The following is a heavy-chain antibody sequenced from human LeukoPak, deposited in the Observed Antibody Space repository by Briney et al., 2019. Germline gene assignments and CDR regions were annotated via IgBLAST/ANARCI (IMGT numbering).Heavy chain of an antibody. CDR2: ISGSGDRT. J-gene: IGHJ4*02. CDR3: AKDPTHYRVWDYYETIGLSY. Sequence: GGTLRLSCAASGFTFSSSGMIWVRQAPGKGLEWVSAISGSGDRTYHADSVKGRFTISRDNSKNTLNLQMNSLRAEDTAVYYCAKDPTHYRVWDYYETIGLSYWGQGTLVTVSS. V-gene: IGHV3-23*01. CDR1: GFTFSSSG. D-gene: IGHD3-22*01.